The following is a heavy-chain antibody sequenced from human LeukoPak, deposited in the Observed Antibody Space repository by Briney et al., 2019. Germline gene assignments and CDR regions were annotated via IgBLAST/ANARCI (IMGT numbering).Heavy chain of an antibody. J-gene: IGHJ6*03. Sequence: GGSLRLSCAASGFTFSNYNIQWVRQAPGKGLEWVSFTTATSTTTFYADPVKGRFTISRGNAKSSLYLQMDSLRAEDTAVYYCARIHPPGYYFYSMDVWGRGTTVTVSS. CDR2: TTATSTTT. CDR3: ARIHPPGYYFYSMDV. CDR1: GFTFSNYN. D-gene: IGHD1-1*01. V-gene: IGHV3-48*01.